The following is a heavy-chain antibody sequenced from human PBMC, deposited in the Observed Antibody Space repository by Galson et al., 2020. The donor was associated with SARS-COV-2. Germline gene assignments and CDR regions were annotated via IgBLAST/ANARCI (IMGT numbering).Heavy chain of an antibody. V-gene: IGHV2-70*01. D-gene: IGHD3-16*01. CDR2: IDWAGDK. Sequence: SGPTLVKPTQTLTLTCTFSGFSLNTTGMCVSWIRQPPGKALEWLALIDWAGDKYYTSSLKTRLTISKDTSKDQVVLTMTNLDPMDTATYYCARIGQRGDLRFDYWGQGSLVTVSS. CDR3: ARIGQRGDLRFDY. J-gene: IGHJ4*02. CDR1: GFSLNTTGMC.